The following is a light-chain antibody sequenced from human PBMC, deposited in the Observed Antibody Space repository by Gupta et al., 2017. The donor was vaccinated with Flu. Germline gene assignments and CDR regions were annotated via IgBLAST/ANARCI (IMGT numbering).Light chain of an antibody. Sequence: NFMLTQPHSVSESPGKTVTISCTRSSGSIASNYVQWYQQRPGSSPTTVIYEDNQRPSGVPDRFSGSIDSSSNSASLTISGLKTEDEADYDCQSYDSSNQGVFGGGTKLTVI. J-gene: IGLJ3*02. CDR2: EDN. CDR3: QSYDSSNQGV. V-gene: IGLV6-57*01. CDR1: SGSIASNY.